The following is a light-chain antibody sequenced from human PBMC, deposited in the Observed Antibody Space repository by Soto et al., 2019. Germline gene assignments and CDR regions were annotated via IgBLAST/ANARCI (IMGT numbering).Light chain of an antibody. J-gene: IGLJ1*01. Sequence: QSALTQPASVSGSPGQSITISCTGTTSDVGAYNYVSWYQQHPGNAPKLIIYEVSRRPSGVSSRFSASKSGSTASLTISGLQAEDEADYYCQSYDSSLGGNYVFGTGTKLTVL. CDR1: TSDVGAYNY. CDR2: EVS. CDR3: QSYDSSLGGNYV. V-gene: IGLV2-14*01.